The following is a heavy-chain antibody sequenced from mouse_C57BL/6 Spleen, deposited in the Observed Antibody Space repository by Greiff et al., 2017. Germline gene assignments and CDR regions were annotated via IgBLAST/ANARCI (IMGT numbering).Heavy chain of an antibody. V-gene: IGHV5-9-1*02. J-gene: IGHJ2*01. CDR2: ISSGGDYS. Sequence: EVQRVESGAGLVKPGGSLKLSCAASGFTFSSYAMSWVRQTPEKRLEWVAYISSGGDYSYYADTVKGRFTISRDNARNTLYLQMSSLKSEDTAMYYCTRDHLDYWGQGTTLTVSS. CDR1: GFTFSSYA. CDR3: TRDHLDY.